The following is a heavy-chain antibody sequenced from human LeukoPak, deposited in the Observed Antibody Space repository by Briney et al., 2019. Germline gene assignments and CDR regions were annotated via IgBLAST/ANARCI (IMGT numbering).Heavy chain of an antibody. V-gene: IGHV3-30*18. D-gene: IGHD3-10*01. Sequence: PGGSLRLSCAASGFTFSSSGMHWVRQAPGKGLEWVAIISYDGSQKYFADSAKGRFTISRDNSKNTLYLQMDSLRAEDTAVYYCAKDNTYYYASGSYYFYFDYWGQGTLVTVSS. CDR3: AKDNTYYYASGSYYFYFDY. J-gene: IGHJ4*02. CDR1: GFTFSSSG. CDR2: ISYDGSQK.